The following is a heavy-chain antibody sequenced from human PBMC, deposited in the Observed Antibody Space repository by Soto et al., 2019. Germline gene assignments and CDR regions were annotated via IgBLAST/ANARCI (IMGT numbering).Heavy chain of an antibody. CDR1: GGSISSGGYY. CDR2: IYYSGTT. D-gene: IGHD2-21*01. V-gene: IGHV4-31*01. Sequence: VXXQESGPGLVKPSQTLSLTCTVSGGSISSGGYYWYWIRQHPGKGLEWIGYIYYSGTTYYNPSLXXHVXISVHTTKNQFSLKLSSVTAADTAVYYCAASCVACGGFNYYGMDVWGQGTTVTVSS. CDR3: AASCVACGGFNYYGMDV. J-gene: IGHJ6*02.